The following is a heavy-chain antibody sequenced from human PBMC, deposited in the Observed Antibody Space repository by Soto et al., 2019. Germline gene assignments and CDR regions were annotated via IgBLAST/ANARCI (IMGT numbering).Heavy chain of an antibody. CDR1: GFTFDDYA. D-gene: IGHD2-2*01. CDR2: ISWNSGSI. Sequence: GGSLRLSCAASGFTFDDYAMHWVRQAPGKGLEWVSGISWNSGSIGYADSVKGRFTISRDNAKNSLYLQMNSLRAEDTALYYCAKAAGGDCSSTSCQVPLGWHYYYMDVWGKGTTVTVSS. V-gene: IGHV3-9*01. CDR3: AKAAGGDCSSTSCQVPLGWHYYYMDV. J-gene: IGHJ6*03.